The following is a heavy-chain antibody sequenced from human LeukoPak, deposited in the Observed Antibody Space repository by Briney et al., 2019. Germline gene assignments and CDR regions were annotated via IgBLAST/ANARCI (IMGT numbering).Heavy chain of an antibody. CDR1: GYSFTSYW. CDR3: ARLAPSTYCSSTSCSDYFDY. V-gene: IGHV5-51*03. J-gene: IGHJ4*02. Sequence: PGESLKISCTGSGYSFTSYWIGWVRQMPGKGLEWMGIIYPGDSDTRYSPSFQGQVTISADKSISTAYLQWSSLKASDTAMYYCARLAPSTYCSSTSCSDYFDYWGQGTLVTVSS. CDR2: IYPGDSDT. D-gene: IGHD2-2*01.